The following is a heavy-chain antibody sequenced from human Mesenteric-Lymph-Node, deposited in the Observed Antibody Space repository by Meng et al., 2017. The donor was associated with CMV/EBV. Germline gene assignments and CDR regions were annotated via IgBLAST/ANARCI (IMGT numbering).Heavy chain of an antibody. Sequence: GESLKISCAASGFTFSSYSMNWVCQAPGKGLEWVSYISSSSSTIYYADSVKGRFTISRDNAKNSLYLQMNSLRAEDTAVYYCASSAGSGSYYFWFDPWGQGTLVTVSS. V-gene: IGHV3-48*04. CDR3: ASSAGSGSYYFWFDP. CDR2: ISSSSSTI. CDR1: GFTFSSYS. J-gene: IGHJ5*02. D-gene: IGHD1-26*01.